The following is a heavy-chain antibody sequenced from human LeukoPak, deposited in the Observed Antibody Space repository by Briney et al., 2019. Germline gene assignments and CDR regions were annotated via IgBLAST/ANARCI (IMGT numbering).Heavy chain of an antibody. V-gene: IGHV1-46*01. Sequence: ASVKVSCKASGYTFTSYYMHWVQQAPGQGREGMGIINPSRGSTGHPQKFQRTVTMTRDTSTRTVYMELSSLRSEDTAVYYCARDLPTVVRGNYYYYGMDVWGQGTTVTVSS. CDR1: GYTFTSYY. CDR2: INPSRGST. J-gene: IGHJ6*02. D-gene: IGHD3-10*01. CDR3: ARDLPTVVRGNYYYYGMDV.